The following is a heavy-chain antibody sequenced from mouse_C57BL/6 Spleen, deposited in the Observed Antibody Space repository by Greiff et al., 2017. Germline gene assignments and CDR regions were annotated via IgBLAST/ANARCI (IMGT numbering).Heavy chain of an antibody. CDR3: TREGSTAWFAY. J-gene: IGHJ3*01. D-gene: IGHD4-1*02. V-gene: IGHV1-15*01. CDR2: IDPETGGT. Sequence: QVQLQQSGAELVRPGASVTLSCKASGYTFTDYEMHWVKQTPVHGLEWIGAIDPETGGTAYNQKFKGKAILTADKSSSTAYMELRSLTSEDSAVYYCTREGSTAWFAYWGQGTLVTVSA. CDR1: GYTFTDYE.